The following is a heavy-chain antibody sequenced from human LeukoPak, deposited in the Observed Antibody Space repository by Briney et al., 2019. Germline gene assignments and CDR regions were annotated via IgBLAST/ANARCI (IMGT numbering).Heavy chain of an antibody. CDR1: GGSISSSSHY. Sequence: SETLSLTCTVSGGSISSSSHYWGWIRQPPGKGLEWIGSIYYSGSTYYNPSLKSRVTISVDTSKNQFSLKLSSVTAADTAVYYCARHAIAVAVGDYWGQGTLVTVSS. CDR3: ARHAIAVAVGDY. CDR2: IYYSGST. D-gene: IGHD6-19*01. J-gene: IGHJ4*02. V-gene: IGHV4-39*01.